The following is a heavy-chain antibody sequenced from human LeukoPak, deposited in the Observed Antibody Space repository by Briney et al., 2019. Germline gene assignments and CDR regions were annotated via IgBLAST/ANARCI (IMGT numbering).Heavy chain of an antibody. J-gene: IGHJ4*02. V-gene: IGHV4-34*01. CDR3: AREDYYFDY. CDR1: GGSLSAYY. Sequence: SETLSLTCAVYGGSLSAYYWSWIPHPPGKGLEWVGEINHSRGTNYNPSLKSRVTILLAASKNQFSLNLSSVTAADTAVYYCAREDYYFDYWGQGTRVTVPS. CDR2: INHSRGT. D-gene: IGHD2-15*01.